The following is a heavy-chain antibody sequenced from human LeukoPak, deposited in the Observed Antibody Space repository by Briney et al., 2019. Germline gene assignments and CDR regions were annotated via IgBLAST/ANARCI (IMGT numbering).Heavy chain of an antibody. V-gene: IGHV4-61*02. CDR1: GGSISSGSYY. CDR3: ARSDYYDSSGYYL. CDR2: IYTSGST. Sequence: SQTLSLTCTVSGGSISSGSYYWSWIRQPAGRGLEWIGRIYTSGSTNYNPSLKSRVTISVDTSKNQFSLKLSSVTAADTAVYYCARSDYYDSSGYYLWGQGTLVTVSS. J-gene: IGHJ4*02. D-gene: IGHD3-22*01.